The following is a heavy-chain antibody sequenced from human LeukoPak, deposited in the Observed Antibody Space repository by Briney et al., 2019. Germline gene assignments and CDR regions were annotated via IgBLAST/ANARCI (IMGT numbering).Heavy chain of an antibody. D-gene: IGHD1-26*01. Sequence: GGSLRLSCAASGFTFSSYSMNGVRQAPGKGREGVSSISSSSSYIYYADSVKGRFTISRDNAKNSLYLQMNSLRAEDTAVYYCALELVGEYFQHWGQGTLVTVSS. J-gene: IGHJ1*01. CDR3: ALELVGEYFQH. V-gene: IGHV3-21*01. CDR1: GFTFSSYS. CDR2: ISSSSSYI.